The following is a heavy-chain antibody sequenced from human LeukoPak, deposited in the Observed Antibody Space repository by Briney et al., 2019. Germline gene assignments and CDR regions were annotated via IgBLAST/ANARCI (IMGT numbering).Heavy chain of an antibody. D-gene: IGHD3-10*02. CDR3: AELGITMIGGV. J-gene: IGHJ6*04. Sequence: PGGSLRLSCEASGFTFSSYSMNWVRQAPGKELEWVSYISSSGSTIYYADSVKGRFTISRDNAKNSLYLQMNSLRAEDTAVYYCAELGITMIGGVWGKGTTVTISS. CDR2: ISSSGSTI. CDR1: GFTFSSYS. V-gene: IGHV3-48*04.